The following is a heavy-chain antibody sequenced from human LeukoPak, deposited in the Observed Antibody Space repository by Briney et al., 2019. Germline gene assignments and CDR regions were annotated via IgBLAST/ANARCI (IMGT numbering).Heavy chain of an antibody. CDR2: INTNTGNP. CDR1: GYTFTSYA. J-gene: IGHJ4*02. V-gene: IGHV7-4-1*02. D-gene: IGHD1-26*01. Sequence: ASVKVSCKASGYTFTSYAMNWVRQAPGQGLEWMGWINTNTGNPTYAQGFTGRFVFSLDTSVSTAYLQISSLKAEDTALYYCARDLLSGSYSPFDYWGQGTLVTVSS. CDR3: ARDLLSGSYSPFDY.